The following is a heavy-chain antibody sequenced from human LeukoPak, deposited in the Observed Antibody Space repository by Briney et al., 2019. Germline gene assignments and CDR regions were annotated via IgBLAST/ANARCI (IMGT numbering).Heavy chain of an antibody. V-gene: IGHV4-31*03. Sequence: SQTLSLTGTVSGGSISSGGYYWSWIRQHPGKGLEWIGYIYYSGSTYYNPSLKSRVTISVDTSKNQFSLKLSSVTAADTAVYYCARVYFDAFDIWGQGTMVTVSS. CDR2: IYYSGST. CDR1: GGSISSGGYY. D-gene: IGHD2/OR15-2a*01. CDR3: ARVYFDAFDI. J-gene: IGHJ3*02.